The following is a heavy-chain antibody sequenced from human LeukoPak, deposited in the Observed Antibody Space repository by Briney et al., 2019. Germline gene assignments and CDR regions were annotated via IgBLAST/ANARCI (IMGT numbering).Heavy chain of an antibody. J-gene: IGHJ4*02. V-gene: IGHV3-11*04. CDR2: ISGNGRDM. Sequence: GGSLRLSCAASGFTFSDNYMTWVRQAPGRGLEWLSYISGNGRDMQYADSVKGRFTISRDNAKNLLSLQMDSLRVEDTAIYYCARDPRTVQIWGQGTLVTVSS. D-gene: IGHD1-1*01. CDR1: GFTFSDNY. CDR3: ARDPRTVQI.